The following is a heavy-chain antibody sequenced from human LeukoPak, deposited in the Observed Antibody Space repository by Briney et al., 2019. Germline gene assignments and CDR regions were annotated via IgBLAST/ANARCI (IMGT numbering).Heavy chain of an antibody. CDR1: GFTVSSTY. Sequence: GGSPRLSCAASGFTVSSTYMSWVRQAPGKGLEWVSVIYSGGSTYYADSVKGRFTISRDNSKNTLYLQMNSLRAEDTAVYYCAKAKSYYSNYDYWGQGTLVTVSS. J-gene: IGHJ4*02. CDR3: AKAKSYYSNYDY. CDR2: IYSGGST. D-gene: IGHD4-11*01. V-gene: IGHV3-53*01.